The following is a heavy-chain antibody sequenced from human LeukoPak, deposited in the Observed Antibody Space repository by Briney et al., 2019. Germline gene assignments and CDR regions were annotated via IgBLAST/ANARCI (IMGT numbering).Heavy chain of an antibody. CDR3: SCGPGDSSGKQRGQERDLRD. CDR1: GRSLGGYY. CDR2: INHRGST. V-gene: IGHV4-34*01. Sequence: SETLSLTCGLDGRSLGGYYGNWIRQPPGKGLEWIGEINHRGSTNYNPSLESRVTISVDTSKNQFSLKLSSMTAEDTAVYYCSCGPGDSSGKQRGQERDLRDWGQGTLVTVSS. J-gene: IGHJ4*02. D-gene: IGHD5-18*01.